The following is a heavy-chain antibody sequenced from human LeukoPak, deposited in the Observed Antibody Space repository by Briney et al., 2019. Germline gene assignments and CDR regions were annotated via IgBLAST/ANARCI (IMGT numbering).Heavy chain of an antibody. CDR1: SGSISTSNYY. CDR2: IYYSGST. D-gene: IGHD3-22*01. CDR3: ARAPGLAIVVITGEYYFDY. J-gene: IGHJ4*02. Sequence: SETLSLTCTVSSGSISTSNYYWGWVRQPPGKALEWIGSIYYSGSTYYNPSLKSRVTISVDTSKNQFSLKLSSVTAADTAVYYCARAPGLAIVVITGEYYFDYWGQGTLVTVSS. V-gene: IGHV4-39*07.